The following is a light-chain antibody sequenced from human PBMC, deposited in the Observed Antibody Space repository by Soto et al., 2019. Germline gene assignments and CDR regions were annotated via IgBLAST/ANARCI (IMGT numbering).Light chain of an antibody. Sequence: VMTQSPATLSLSPGESATLSCRASQSVTSNLAWYQQKPGQAPRLLMYGVSTSATGIPDRLSGSGSGTDLNLTISRLEPEDFAVYYCQKYGSSPRTFGQGTKVDIK. CDR3: QKYGSSPRT. J-gene: IGKJ1*01. CDR1: QSVTSN. V-gene: IGKV3-20*01. CDR2: GVS.